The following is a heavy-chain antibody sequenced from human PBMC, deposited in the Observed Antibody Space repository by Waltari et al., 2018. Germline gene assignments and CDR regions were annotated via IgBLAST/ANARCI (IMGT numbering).Heavy chain of an antibody. CDR3: VKQEWLQLSDDY. Sequence: EVQVLESGGGLVQPGGSLRFSCAASGFNFSTYAMNWVRQAPGKGLEWVSVISDGGGSTYYADSVKGRFTISRDNSKNTLYLQMNSLRAEDTAIYYCVKQEWLQLSDDYWG. CDR1: GFNFSTYA. CDR2: ISDGGGST. V-gene: IGHV3-23*01. D-gene: IGHD5-12*01. J-gene: IGHJ4*01.